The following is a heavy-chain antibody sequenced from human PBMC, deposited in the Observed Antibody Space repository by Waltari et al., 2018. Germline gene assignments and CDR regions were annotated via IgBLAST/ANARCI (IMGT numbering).Heavy chain of an antibody. CDR1: GGSFSGYY. D-gene: IGHD2-8*01. Sequence: QVQLQQWGAGLLKPSETLSLTCAVYGGSFSGYYWSWIRQPPGKGLEWIGEINHSGSTNYNPSLKSRVTISVDTSKNQFSLKLSSVTAADTAVYYCARGGRLMGSDYWGQGTLVTVSS. V-gene: IGHV4-34*01. J-gene: IGHJ4*02. CDR3: ARGGRLMGSDY. CDR2: INHSGST.